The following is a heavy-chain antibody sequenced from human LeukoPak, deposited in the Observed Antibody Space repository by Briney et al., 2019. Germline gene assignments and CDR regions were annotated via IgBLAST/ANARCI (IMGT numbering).Heavy chain of an antibody. CDR3: TKVPRQHDNWFDP. CDR1: GFTFSSHS. J-gene: IGHJ5*02. Sequence: PGGSLRLSCAASGFTFSSHSMNWVRQAPGKGLEWVSYISSSNIIIHYADSVKGRFTISRDDAKNSLYLQMNSLRAVDTAVYYCTKVPRQHDNWFDPWGQGTLVTVSS. V-gene: IGHV3-48*01. D-gene: IGHD6-13*01. CDR2: ISSSNIII.